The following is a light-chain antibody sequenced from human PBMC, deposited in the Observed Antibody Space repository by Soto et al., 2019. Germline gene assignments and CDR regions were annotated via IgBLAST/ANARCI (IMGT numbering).Light chain of an antibody. J-gene: IGKJ1*01. Sequence: EILMTQSPPTLSVSPGERATLSCRASQSVSIHLAWYQQKLGQAPRVLIYGASTRATGIPARFSGSGSGTEFPLTISSLQSEDFAVYYCQQYNNWPLTFGQGTQVEIK. CDR1: QSVSIH. V-gene: IGKV3-15*01. CDR3: QQYNNWPLT. CDR2: GAS.